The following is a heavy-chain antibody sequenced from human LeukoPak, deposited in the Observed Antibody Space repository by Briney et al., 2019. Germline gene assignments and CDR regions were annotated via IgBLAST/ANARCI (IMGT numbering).Heavy chain of an antibody. D-gene: IGHD2-15*01. V-gene: IGHV1-8*01. J-gene: IGHJ5*02. Sequence: GASVKVSCKASGYTFASYDINWVRQATGQGLEWMGWMNPKSGNTGYAKRFQGRVTLTRNTSISTAYMELSSLRSEDTAVYYCARSVVGAPFDPWGQGTLVTVSS. CDR1: GYTFASYD. CDR3: ARSVVGAPFDP. CDR2: MNPKSGNT.